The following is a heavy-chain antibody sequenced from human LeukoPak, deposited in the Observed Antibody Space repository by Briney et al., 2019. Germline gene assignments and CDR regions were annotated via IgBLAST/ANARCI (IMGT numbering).Heavy chain of an antibody. Sequence: GGSLRLSCAASGFTFDDYAMHWVRQAPGKGLEWVSGISWNSGSIGYADSVKGRFTISRDNAKNSLYLQMNSLRVEDTGLYYCSTVEHFWGQGTLVTVSS. CDR3: STVEHF. J-gene: IGHJ4*02. V-gene: IGHV3-9*01. CDR1: GFTFDDYA. D-gene: IGHD1/OR15-1a*01. CDR2: ISWNSGSI.